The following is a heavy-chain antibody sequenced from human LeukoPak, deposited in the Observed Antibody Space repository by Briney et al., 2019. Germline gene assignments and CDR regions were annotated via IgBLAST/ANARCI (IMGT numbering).Heavy chain of an antibody. V-gene: IGHV1-2*02. CDR2: INPNNGGI. CDR3: AREGKGNKTAAGTPFDY. J-gene: IGHJ4*02. Sequence: ASVKVSCKTSGYTFTDYYMHWVRQAPGQGLEWMGWINPNNGGIYYAHSLQGRVTMTKDRSISTVYMELNNLRSDDTAVYYCAREGKGNKTAAGTPFDYWGQGTLVTVSS. D-gene: IGHD6-13*01. CDR1: GYTFTDYY.